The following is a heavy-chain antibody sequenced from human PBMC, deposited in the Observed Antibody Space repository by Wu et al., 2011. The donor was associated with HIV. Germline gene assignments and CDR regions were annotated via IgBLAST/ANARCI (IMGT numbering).Heavy chain of an antibody. CDR3: ARGGVVGAPFDY. Sequence: KVSCKASGGTFSSYAISWVRQAPGQGLEWMGRSSHFGTANYAQKFQGRVTITADKSTSTVYMELSSLRSEDTAIYYCARGGVVGAPFDYWGQGTLVTVSS. CDR1: GGTFSSYA. CDR2: SSHFGTA. V-gene: IGHV1-69*04. J-gene: IGHJ4*02. D-gene: IGHD1-26*01.